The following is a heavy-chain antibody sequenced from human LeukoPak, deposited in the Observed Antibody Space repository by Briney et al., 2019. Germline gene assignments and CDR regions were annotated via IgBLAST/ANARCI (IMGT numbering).Heavy chain of an antibody. V-gene: IGHV4-4*07. CDR2: VYTSGTT. J-gene: IGHJ4*02. CDR1: GGSISSYY. CDR3: ARVSGSYFRSRYYFDY. D-gene: IGHD1-26*01. Sequence: SETLSLTCTVSGGSISSYYWSWIRQPAGKGLEWIGRVYTSGTTYYNPSLKTRVSILLDESKNQVSLKLTSVTAADTAVYYCARVSGSYFRSRYYFDYWGQGTLVTVSS.